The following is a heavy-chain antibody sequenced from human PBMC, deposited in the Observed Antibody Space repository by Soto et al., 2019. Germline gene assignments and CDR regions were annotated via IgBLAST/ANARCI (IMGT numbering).Heavy chain of an antibody. D-gene: IGHD5-18*01. Sequence: PGGSLRLSCAASGFPFSSYAMSWVRQAPGKGLQWVSTISNDGDSTYYADSVKGRFTISRDNSDNTLYLQMNSLRAEDTALYYCAKVLHSGGQVWVRTPFDYWGQGALVTVS. V-gene: IGHV3-23*01. CDR2: ISNDGDST. J-gene: IGHJ4*02. CDR1: GFPFSSYA. CDR3: AKVLHSGGQVWVRTPFDY.